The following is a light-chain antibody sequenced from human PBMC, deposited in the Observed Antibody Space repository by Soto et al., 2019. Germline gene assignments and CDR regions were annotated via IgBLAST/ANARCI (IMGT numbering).Light chain of an antibody. Sequence: QPVLTQPPSASASLGASVTLTCTLNSGYGTYRVDWYQQRPGTGPQFVMRVGTGGIVGSKGDGIPDRFSVSGSGLDRYLTIRNIQEEDESDYYCGADHGSGSNFVYVFGSGTKVTVL. CDR1: SGYGTYR. CDR3: GADHGSGSNFVYV. CDR2: VGTGGIVG. V-gene: IGLV9-49*02. J-gene: IGLJ1*01.